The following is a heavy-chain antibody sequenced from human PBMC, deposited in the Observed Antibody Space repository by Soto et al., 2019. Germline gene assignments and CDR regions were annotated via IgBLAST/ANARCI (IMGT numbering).Heavy chain of an antibody. CDR1: GFSFSLYG. CDR3: AKEVAAAGDHFYFHGWDV. Sequence: QVQLVESGGGVVQPGRSLRLSCAASGFSFSLYGIHWVRQAPGKGLEWVAFISYEGSSHFYADSVKGRFTISRDNSKNTLNLKMNSLRADDTAVYFCAKEVAAAGDHFYFHGWDVWGQGTTVTVSS. V-gene: IGHV3-30*18. CDR2: ISYEGSSH. D-gene: IGHD6-13*01. J-gene: IGHJ6*02.